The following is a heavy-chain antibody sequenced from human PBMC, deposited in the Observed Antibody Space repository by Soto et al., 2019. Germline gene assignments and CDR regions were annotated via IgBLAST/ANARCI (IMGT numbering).Heavy chain of an antibody. CDR1: GFTFSSYA. CDR2: ISASGSGT. D-gene: IGHD3-3*01. Sequence: EVQLLEAGGGLVQPGGSLRLSCATSGFTFSSYAMNWVRQAPGKGLAWVSGISASGSGTFYADSVKGRFTISRDNSKKTLYLQMNSMRAEDTALYYCVKDQSITIFGVLNCCDPWGQGTLVTVSS. CDR3: VKDQSITIFGVLNCCDP. V-gene: IGHV3-23*01. J-gene: IGHJ5*02.